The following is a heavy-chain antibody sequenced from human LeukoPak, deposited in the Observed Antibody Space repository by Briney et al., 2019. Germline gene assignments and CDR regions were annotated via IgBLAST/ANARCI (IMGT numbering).Heavy chain of an antibody. V-gene: IGHV3-48*03. CDR3: ARDGTPIYSSGWVYMDV. CDR1: GFRFSNYE. D-gene: IGHD6-25*01. CDR2: ISASGTLT. J-gene: IGHJ6*04. Sequence: GGSLRLSRPPSGFRFSNYEMNWLRQAPGKGLEGISYISASGTLTHHADSVEGRFTNSRDNAKISLYLQMNSLRGEDTAVYYCARDGTPIYSSGWVYMDVWGKGTTVTISS.